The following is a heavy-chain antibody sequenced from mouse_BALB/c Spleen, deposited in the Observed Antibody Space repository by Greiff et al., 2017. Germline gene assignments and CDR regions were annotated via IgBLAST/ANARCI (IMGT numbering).Heavy chain of an antibody. CDR3: ARQRYGSSPYWYFDV. D-gene: IGHD1-1*01. V-gene: IGHV5-12-2*01. J-gene: IGHJ1*01. Sequence: EVKLVESGGGLVQPGGSLKLSCAASGFTFSSYTMSWVRQTPEKRLEWVAYISNGGGSTYYPDTVKGRFTISRDNAKNTLYLQMSSLKSEDTAMYYCARQRYGSSPYWYFDVWGAGTTVTVSS. CDR2: ISNGGGST. CDR1: GFTFSSYT.